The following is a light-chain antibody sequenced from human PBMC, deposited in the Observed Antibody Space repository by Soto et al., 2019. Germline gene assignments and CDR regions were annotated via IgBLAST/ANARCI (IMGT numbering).Light chain of an antibody. J-gene: IGLJ1*01. CDR1: SSDVGGYNY. CDR3: SSYTSSSTPYV. Sequence: QSALTQPASVSGSPGQSITISCTGTSSDVGGYNYVSWYQQHPGKAPKLMIYDVSNRPSGVPTRFSGSKSGNTASLTISGLQADDEADYYCSSYTSSSTPYVFGTGTKVTVL. V-gene: IGLV2-14*01. CDR2: DVS.